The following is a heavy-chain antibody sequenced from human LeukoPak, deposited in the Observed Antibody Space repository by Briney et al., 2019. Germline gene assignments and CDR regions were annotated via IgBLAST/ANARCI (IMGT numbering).Heavy chain of an antibody. V-gene: IGHV1-18*01. CDR1: GYTFTSYG. Sequence: ASVKVSCKASGYTFTSYGISWERQAPGQGLEWMGWISAYNGNTNYAQKLQGRVTMTTDTSTSTAYMELRSLRSDDTAVYYCARDSSDSSGYYYQPFDYWGQGTLVTVSS. CDR2: ISAYNGNT. CDR3: ARDSSDSSGYYYQPFDY. J-gene: IGHJ4*02. D-gene: IGHD3-22*01.